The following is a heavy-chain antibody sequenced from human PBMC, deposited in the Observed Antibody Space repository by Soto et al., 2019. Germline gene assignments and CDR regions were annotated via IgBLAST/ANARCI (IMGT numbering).Heavy chain of an antibody. Sequence: SVPVSCKASGYTFTCHYMHWVRQAPGHGLDWMGWINPNSVGTNYAAKFQGRVTMTRDTSISTAYMELSRLRSDDAAVYYGSRGPMVRDAPGFESWGQEKKVTFSS. CDR3: SRGPMVRDAPGFES. CDR1: GYTFTCHY. D-gene: IGHD3-10*01. J-gene: IGHJ3*02. CDR2: INPNSVGT. V-gene: IGHV1-2*02.